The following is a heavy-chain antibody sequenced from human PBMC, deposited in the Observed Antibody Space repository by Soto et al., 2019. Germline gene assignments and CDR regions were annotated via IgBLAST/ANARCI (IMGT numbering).Heavy chain of an antibody. CDR2: SRDKANSYTT. V-gene: IGHV3-72*01. D-gene: IGHD1-26*01. CDR3: SRGLSGRYDGVDY. J-gene: IGHJ4*02. Sequence: EVQVVESGGGLVQPGGSLRLSCAASGSTFSDHYVDWVRQAPGKGLEWVGRSRDKANSYTTEYAASVKGRFTISRDDSKNSLNLQMRSLKSEDTAVYYCSRGLSGRYDGVDYWGQGTLVTVSS. CDR1: GSTFSDHY.